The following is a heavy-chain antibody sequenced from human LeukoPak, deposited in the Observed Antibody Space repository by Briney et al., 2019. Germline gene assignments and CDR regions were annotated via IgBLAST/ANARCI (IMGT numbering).Heavy chain of an antibody. D-gene: IGHD5-18*01. CDR1: GGSISSYY. J-gene: IGHJ6*03. Sequence: PSETLSLTCTVSGGSISSYYWSWIRQPAGKGLEWIGRIYTSGSTNYNPSLKSRVTMSVDTSKNQFSLKLSSVTAADTAVYYCAREGNSYVRDYYYYMDVWGKGTTVTVSS. CDR3: AREGNSYVRDYYYYMDV. CDR2: IYTSGST. V-gene: IGHV4-4*07.